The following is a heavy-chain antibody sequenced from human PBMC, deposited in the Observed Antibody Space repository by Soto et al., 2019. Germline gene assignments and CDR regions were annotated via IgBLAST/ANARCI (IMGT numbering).Heavy chain of an antibody. D-gene: IGHD2-2*01. J-gene: IGHJ4*02. CDR2: IIPFFDST. CDR3: TTRDQGRFDH. Sequence: QVQLVQSGAEGKRPGSSVKVSCTPSGGTFNTLSINWVPQAPGQGLEWMGAIIPFFDSTNYAQKFQDRVTITADKSLGTAYMELTSLRSDDTAVYYCTTRDQGRFDHWGQGTPLTVSS. V-gene: IGHV1-69*06. CDR1: GGTFNTLS.